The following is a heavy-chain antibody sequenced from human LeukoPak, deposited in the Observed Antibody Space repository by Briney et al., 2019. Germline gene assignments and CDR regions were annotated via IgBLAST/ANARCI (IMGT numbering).Heavy chain of an antibody. D-gene: IGHD3-3*01. CDR1: GGSISSYY. CDR2: IYTSGST. V-gene: IGHV4-4*07. CDR3: ARGYDFWSGYYGAFDI. Sequence: SGTLSLTCTVSGGSISSYYWSWIRQPAGKGLEWIGRIYTSGSTNYNPSLKSRVTMSVDTSKNQFSLKLSSVTAADTAVYYCARGYDFWSGYYGAFDIWGQGTMVTVSS. J-gene: IGHJ3*02.